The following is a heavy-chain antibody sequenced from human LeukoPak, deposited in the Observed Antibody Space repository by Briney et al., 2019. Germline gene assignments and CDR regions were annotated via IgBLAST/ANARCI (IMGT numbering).Heavy chain of an antibody. J-gene: IGHJ5*02. D-gene: IGHD3-16*01. CDR3: ARRGGFRLWFDP. CDR1: GGSFSGYY. CDR2: INHSGST. Sequence: SETLSRTCAVYGGSFSGYYWSWIRQPPGKGLEWIGEINHSGSTNYNPSLKSRVTISVDTSENQFSLKLSSVTAADTAVYYCARRGGFRLWFDPWGQGTLVTVSS. V-gene: IGHV4-34*01.